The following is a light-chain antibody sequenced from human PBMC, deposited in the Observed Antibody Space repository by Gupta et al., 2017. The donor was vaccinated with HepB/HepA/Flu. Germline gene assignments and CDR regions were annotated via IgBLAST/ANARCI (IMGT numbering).Light chain of an antibody. Sequence: DIQMTQSPASLSASVGDRVTITCRASHDVGTYLAWYRQKPGKGPEVLIFAASTLQSGVPSSFSGSGSGTYFTLTISNLQPDDFATYYCQNENSVPFTFGHGTTMDIK. CDR2: AAS. CDR3: QNENSVPFT. V-gene: IGKV1-27*01. CDR1: HDVGTY. J-gene: IGKJ3*01.